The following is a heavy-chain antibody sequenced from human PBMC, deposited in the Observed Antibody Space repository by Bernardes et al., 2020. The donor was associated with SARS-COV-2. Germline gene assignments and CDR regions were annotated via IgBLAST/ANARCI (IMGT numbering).Heavy chain of an antibody. CDR1: GGSVNSGSSY. D-gene: IGHD3-22*01. Sequence: SETLSLTCTVSGGSVNSGSSYWSWIRQPPGKGLEWIGFIFYSGDTHYNPSLLSRVTISVDTSKNQFSLSLNSVTPADTAVYYCARLGNPYYYDTSGHLYEFFHYWGQGALVTVSS. V-gene: IGHV4-61*01. CDR3: ARLGNPYYYDTSGHLYEFFHY. J-gene: IGHJ1*01. CDR2: IFYSGDT.